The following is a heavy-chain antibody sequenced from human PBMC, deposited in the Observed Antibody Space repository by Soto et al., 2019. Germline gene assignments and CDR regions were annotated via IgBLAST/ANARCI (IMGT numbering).Heavy chain of an antibody. V-gene: IGHV3-23*05. J-gene: IGHJ3*01. CDR2: ISTSGSST. Sequence: EVQLLESGEELVQPGGSLRLSCAASGFSFSDFAMTWVREAPGKGLEWVALISTSGSSTLYADSMKGRFTISRDNSKNALYLQMNRLGADDTALYYCARVAAFNWNNAFAFWGQGTMVVVSS. CDR3: ARVAAFNWNNAFAF. CDR1: GFSFSDFA. D-gene: IGHD1-1*01.